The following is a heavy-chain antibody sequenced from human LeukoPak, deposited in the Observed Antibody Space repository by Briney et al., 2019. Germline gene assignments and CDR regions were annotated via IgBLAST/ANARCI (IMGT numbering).Heavy chain of an antibody. CDR1: GFSFSRYG. CDR2: TSNTGNE. J-gene: IGHJ4*02. CDR3: AVSPRTPDST. Sequence: GGSLRLSCVVSGFSFSRYGMHWVRQAPGKGLEWISGTSNTGNELYADSVKGRFTISRDNVRNSVYLQMYSLRGEDTALYHCAVSPRTPDSTWGQGTLVTVSS. D-gene: IGHD1-26*01. V-gene: IGHV3-48*04.